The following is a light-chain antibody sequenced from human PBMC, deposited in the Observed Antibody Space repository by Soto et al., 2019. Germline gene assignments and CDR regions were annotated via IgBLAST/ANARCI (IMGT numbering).Light chain of an antibody. CDR1: SSDVGAYNY. Sequence: QSVLTQPASLSGSLGQSITISCTGTSSDVGAYNYVSWYQQQPGKAPKLMISEVSNRPSGVSNRFSGSKSGNTASLIISGLQAEDEADYYCCSFTSITTYVFGPGTKVTVL. J-gene: IGLJ1*01. CDR2: EVS. V-gene: IGLV2-14*01. CDR3: CSFTSITTYV.